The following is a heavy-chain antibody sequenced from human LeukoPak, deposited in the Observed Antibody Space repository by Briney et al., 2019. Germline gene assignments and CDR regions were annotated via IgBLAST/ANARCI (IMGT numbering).Heavy chain of an antibody. CDR3: ARLYYYDSSGYLYWFDP. V-gene: IGHV4-39*01. D-gene: IGHD3-22*01. J-gene: IGHJ5*02. CDR1: GFSFSSYRMN. CDR2: IYYSGST. Sequence: GSLRLSCAASGFSFSSYRMNWVRQPPGKGLEWIGSIYYSGSTYYNPSLKSRVTISVDTSKNQFSLKLSSVTAADTAVYYCARLYYYDSSGYLYWFDPWGQGTLVTVSS.